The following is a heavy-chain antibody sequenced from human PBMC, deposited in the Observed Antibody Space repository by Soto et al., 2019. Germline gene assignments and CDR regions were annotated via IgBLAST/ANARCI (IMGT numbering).Heavy chain of an antibody. V-gene: IGHV1-46*01. J-gene: IGHJ6*02. CDR3: ARGAVVVPNGLIAGMDV. D-gene: IGHD2-15*01. CDR2: IDPSSGTA. CDR1: GYSFSNFY. Sequence: ASVKVSCKPSGYSFSNFYVHWVRQAPGQGLEWMGIIDPSSGTASYTQKFQERVTMTRDTSMSTVYMELSRLRSEDTAVYYCARGAVVVPNGLIAGMDVWGLGATVTVSS.